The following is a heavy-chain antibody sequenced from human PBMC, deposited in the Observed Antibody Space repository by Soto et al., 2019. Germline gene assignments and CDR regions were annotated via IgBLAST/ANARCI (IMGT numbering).Heavy chain of an antibody. CDR3: ASGYITMIVVDGNYFDY. CDR1: GGSVSSGSYY. J-gene: IGHJ4*02. V-gene: IGHV4-61*01. CDR2: IYYSGST. D-gene: IGHD3-22*01. Sequence: ETLSLTCTVSGGSVSSGSYYWSWIRQPPGKGLEWIGYIYYSGSTNYNPSLKSRVTISVDTSKNQFSLKLSSVTAADTAVYYCASGYITMIVVDGNYFDYWGQGTLVTVSS.